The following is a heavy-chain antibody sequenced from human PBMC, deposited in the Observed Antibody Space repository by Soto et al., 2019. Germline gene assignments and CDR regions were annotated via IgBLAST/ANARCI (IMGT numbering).Heavy chain of an antibody. Sequence: GGSLRLSCAASGFTFSSYAMSWVRQAPGKGLEWVSAISGSGGSTYYADSVKGRFTISRDNSKNTLYLQMNSLRAEDTAVYYCAMTWIQLWSRRGAYMDVWGKGTTVTVSS. CDR1: GFTFSSYA. CDR2: ISGSGGST. D-gene: IGHD5-18*01. J-gene: IGHJ6*03. CDR3: AMTWIQLWSRRGAYMDV. V-gene: IGHV3-23*01.